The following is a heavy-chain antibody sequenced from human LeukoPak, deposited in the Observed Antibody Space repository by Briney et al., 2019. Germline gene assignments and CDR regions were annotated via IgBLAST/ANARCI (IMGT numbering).Heavy chain of an antibody. CDR1: GFTFSSYP. V-gene: IGHV3-23*01. Sequence: PGGSLRLSCAASGFTFSSYPMSWARQAPGKGLEWVSIISTDSTYTFYAHSVKGRFTISRDNSKDTLYLQMSSLRVEDTAVYFCAKGEGYCGGGTCYRYFDSWGQGTLVTVSS. D-gene: IGHD2-15*01. CDR3: AKGEGYCGGGTCYRYFDS. CDR2: ISTDSTYT. J-gene: IGHJ4*02.